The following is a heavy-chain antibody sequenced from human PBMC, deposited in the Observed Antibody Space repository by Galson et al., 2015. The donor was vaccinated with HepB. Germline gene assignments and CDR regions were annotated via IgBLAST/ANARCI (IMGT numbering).Heavy chain of an antibody. J-gene: IGHJ4*02. CDR1: GSTFSSYA. V-gene: IGHV3-23*01. Sequence: SLRLSCAASGSTFSSYALSWVRQAPGKGLEWVSGISGSGGSTKYADSVKGRFTISRDNSKNTLYLQMNSLRAEDTALYYCASLVGVDYWGQGTLVTVSS. CDR2: ISGSGGST. CDR3: ASLVGVDY. D-gene: IGHD1-26*01.